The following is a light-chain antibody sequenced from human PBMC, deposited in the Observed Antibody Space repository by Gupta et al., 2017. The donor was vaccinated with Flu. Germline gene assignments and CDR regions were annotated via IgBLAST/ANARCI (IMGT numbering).Light chain of an antibody. Sequence: ETAFTQSTATLSLSLGERATLSCGASQGVSSSYLAWYQQKPGLVPRLLSYDASSRATGIPDRFSGSGSGTDFTLTISRLEPEDFAVYYCQQYGSSPWTFGQGTKVEIK. V-gene: IGKV3D-20*01. J-gene: IGKJ1*01. CDR3: QQYGSSPWT. CDR1: QGVSSSY. CDR2: DAS.